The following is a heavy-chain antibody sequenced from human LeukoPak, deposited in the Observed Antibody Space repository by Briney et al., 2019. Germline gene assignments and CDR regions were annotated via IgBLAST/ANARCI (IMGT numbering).Heavy chain of an antibody. Sequence: PGGSLRLSCAASGFTFTDSAMHWVRQASGKGLEWVGRIRSKANNYATSYDASVKGRFTISRDDSKNTAFLQMDSLKTGDTAVYYCTRRYYHDSSGNYYGDYWGQGTRVTVSS. V-gene: IGHV3-73*01. J-gene: IGHJ4*02. D-gene: IGHD3-22*01. CDR3: TRRYYHDSSGNYYGDY. CDR1: GFTFTDSA. CDR2: IRSKANNYAT.